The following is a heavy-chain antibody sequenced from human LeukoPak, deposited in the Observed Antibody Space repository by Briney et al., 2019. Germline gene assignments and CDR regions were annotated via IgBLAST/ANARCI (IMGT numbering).Heavy chain of an antibody. CDR2: IYYIGST. CDR3: ARDLDRANAFDI. Sequence: SETLSLTCTVSGGSISSGGYYWSWIRQHPGKGLEWIGYIYYIGSTYYNPSLKSRVTISVDTSKNQFSLKLSAVTAADTAVYYCARDLDRANAFDIWGQGTMVTVSS. J-gene: IGHJ3*02. CDR1: GGSISSGGYY. D-gene: IGHD3/OR15-3a*01. V-gene: IGHV4-31*03.